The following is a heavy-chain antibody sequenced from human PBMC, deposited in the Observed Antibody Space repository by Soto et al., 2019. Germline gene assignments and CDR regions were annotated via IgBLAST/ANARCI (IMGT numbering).Heavy chain of an antibody. CDR3: ARDQSTVTTRSYYDGMDV. J-gene: IGHJ6*02. V-gene: IGHV1-18*04. CDR1: GYTFINYG. D-gene: IGHD4-4*01. CDR2: ISAYSGNT. Sequence: ASVKVSCKASGYTFINYGINWLRQAPGQGLEWMGWISAYSGNTFFAQNVQGRVTLTTDTFTSTAYMEVRSLRSDDTAVFYCARDQSTVTTRSYYDGMDVWGQGTTVTVSS.